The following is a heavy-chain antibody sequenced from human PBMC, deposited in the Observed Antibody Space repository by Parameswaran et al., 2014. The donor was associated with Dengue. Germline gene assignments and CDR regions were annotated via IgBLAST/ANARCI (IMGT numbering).Heavy chain of an antibody. CDR3: ARQKPTEYYYDSSGLLYFDY. CDR2: IYYSGST. Sequence: VRQAPGKGLEWIGSIYYSGSTYYNPSLKSRVTISVDTSKNQFSLKLSSVTAADTAVYYCARQKPTEYYYDSSGLLYFDYWGQGTLVTVSS. J-gene: IGHJ4*02. V-gene: IGHV4-39*01. D-gene: IGHD3-22*01.